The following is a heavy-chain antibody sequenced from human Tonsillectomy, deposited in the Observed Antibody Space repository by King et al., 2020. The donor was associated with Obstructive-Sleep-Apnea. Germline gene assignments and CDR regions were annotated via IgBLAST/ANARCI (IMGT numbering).Heavy chain of an antibody. Sequence: VQLQESGPGLVKPSETLSLTCTVSGGSINNYYWSWIRQPQGKGLEWIGNIHYSGSTNYNPSLKSRVTISVDTSKNQFSLKLSSVTAADTAVYYCARSAITFGGVIFPLGYWGQGTQVTVSS. V-gene: IGHV4-59*01. D-gene: IGHD3-16*02. J-gene: IGHJ4*02. CDR1: GGSINNYY. CDR2: IHYSGST. CDR3: ARSAITFGGVIFPLGY.